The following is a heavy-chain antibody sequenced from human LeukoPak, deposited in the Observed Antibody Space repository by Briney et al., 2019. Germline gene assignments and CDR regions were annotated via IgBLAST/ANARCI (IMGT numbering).Heavy chain of an antibody. Sequence: PGGTLRLSCAASGFTFSSYGMRWVRQAPGKGLEWVACISGSGGRQYYADFVKGRFTISRDNSKNTLYLQMNSLRAEDTAVYYCARAYYDYVWGSYPCGYSGHRTLVTASP. J-gene: IGHJ4*01. CDR2: ISGSGGRQ. CDR1: GFTFSSYG. CDR3: ARAYYDYVWGSYPCGY. V-gene: IGHV3-23*01. D-gene: IGHD3-16*02.